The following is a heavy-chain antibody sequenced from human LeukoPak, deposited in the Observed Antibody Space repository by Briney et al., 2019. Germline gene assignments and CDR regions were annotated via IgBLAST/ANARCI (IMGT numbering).Heavy chain of an antibody. CDR3: AKGSTICPRRRFDY. Sequence: PAWSMRLSCAAAEFTFSSDSMSCVLHPPAKELDWVSAISDSGASTYYADSVRGRFTISRDKSKNALYLQMSSLRAEDTAIYYCAKGSTICPRRRFDYWGQGTLVTVSS. V-gene: IGHV3-23*01. J-gene: IGHJ4*02. D-gene: IGHD3-3*01. CDR1: EFTFSSDS. CDR2: ISDSGAST.